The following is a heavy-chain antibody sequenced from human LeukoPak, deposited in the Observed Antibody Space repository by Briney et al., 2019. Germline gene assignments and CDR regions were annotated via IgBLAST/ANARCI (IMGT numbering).Heavy chain of an antibody. D-gene: IGHD5-12*01. V-gene: IGHV4-39*07. CDR1: GASISSSTYY. CDR3: ARRVSRVSGYDSPLFDY. J-gene: IGHJ4*02. Sequence: PSETLSLTCTVSGASISSSTYYWGWIRQPPGKGLEWIGEINHSGSTNYNPSLKSRVTISVDTSKNQFSLKLSSVTAADTAVYYCARRVSRVSGYDSPLFDYWGQGTLVTVSS. CDR2: INHSGST.